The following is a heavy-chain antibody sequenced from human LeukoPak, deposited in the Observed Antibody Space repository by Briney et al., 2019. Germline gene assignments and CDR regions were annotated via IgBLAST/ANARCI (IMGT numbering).Heavy chain of an antibody. D-gene: IGHD3-3*01. Sequence: PGGSLRLSCAASGFTFSSYGMHWVRLAPGKGLEWVAVIWYDGSNKYYADSVKGRFTISRDNSKNTLYLQMNSLRAEDTAVYYCARDSGDYDFWSGYSAHFDYWGQGTLVTVSS. V-gene: IGHV3-33*01. J-gene: IGHJ4*02. CDR3: ARDSGDYDFWSGYSAHFDY. CDR2: IWYDGSNK. CDR1: GFTFSSYG.